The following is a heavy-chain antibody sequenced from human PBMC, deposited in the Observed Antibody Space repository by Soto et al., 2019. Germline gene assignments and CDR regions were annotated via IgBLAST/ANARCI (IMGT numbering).Heavy chain of an antibody. CDR2: IIPIYGTA. CDR1: GGTFSSYA. CDR3: ASDLCCYNSTGYGEDWFDP. J-gene: IGHJ5*02. D-gene: IGHD3-22*01. Sequence: QVQLVQSGAEVKKPGSSVKVSCKASGGTFSSYAISWVRQAPGQGLEWMGGIIPIYGTANYAQKFQGRVTITADETTSAGYMELSGLMAEESVVYYCASDLCCYNSTGYGEDWFDPWGQGTLVTVSS. V-gene: IGHV1-69*01.